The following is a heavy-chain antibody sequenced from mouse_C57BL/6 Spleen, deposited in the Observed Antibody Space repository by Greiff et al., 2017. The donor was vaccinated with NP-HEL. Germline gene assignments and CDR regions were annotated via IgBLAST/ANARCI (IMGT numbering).Heavy chain of an antibody. Sequence: QVQLQQPGAELVMPGASVKLSCKASGYTFTSYWMHWVKQRPGQGLEWIGEIDPSDSYTNYNQKFKGKSTLTVDKSSSTAYMQLSSLTSEDSAVYSCARGRQLRLEFAYWGQGTLVTVSA. D-gene: IGHD3-2*02. J-gene: IGHJ3*01. V-gene: IGHV1-69*01. CDR1: GYTFTSYW. CDR2: IDPSDSYT. CDR3: ARGRQLRLEFAY.